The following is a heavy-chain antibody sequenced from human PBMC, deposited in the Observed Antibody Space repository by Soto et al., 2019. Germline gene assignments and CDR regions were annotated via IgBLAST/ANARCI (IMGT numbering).Heavy chain of an antibody. CDR3: ARGPPFGR. V-gene: IGHV4-59*02. J-gene: IGHJ4*02. Sequence: PSETLSLTCTVSGGSVSSYYWSWIRQPPGKGLEWIGYIYHSGSSNYNPSLKSRVTILLDTSKNQLSLKLSSVTAADTAVYYCARGPPFGRWVQGTLVTVSS. CDR1: GGSVSSYY. CDR2: IYHSGSS. D-gene: IGHD3-3*01.